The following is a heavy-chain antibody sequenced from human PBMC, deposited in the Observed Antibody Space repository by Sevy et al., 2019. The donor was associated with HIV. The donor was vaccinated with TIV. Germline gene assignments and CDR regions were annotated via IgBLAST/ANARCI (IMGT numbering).Heavy chain of an antibody. CDR2: IHYSGST. V-gene: IGHV4-39*02. D-gene: IGHD3-3*01. Sequence: SETLSLTCTVSGGSFSTSYYWGWVRQPPGKGPELIGCIHYSGSTYYNPSLKSRVSISVDTSKNSFSLKLSSVTAADTDVYYCANMGRGYYFYFELWGQGTLVTVSS. CDR3: ANMGRGYYFYFEL. J-gene: IGHJ4*02. CDR1: GGSFSTSYY.